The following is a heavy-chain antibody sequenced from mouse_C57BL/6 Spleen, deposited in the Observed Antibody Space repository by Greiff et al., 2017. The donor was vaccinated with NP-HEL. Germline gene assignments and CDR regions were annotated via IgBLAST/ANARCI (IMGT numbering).Heavy chain of an antibody. J-gene: IGHJ4*01. CDR3: ATRNYGYAMDY. CDR2: IWGGGST. CDR1: GFSLTSYG. Sequence: QVQLKESGPGLVAPSQSLSITCTVSGFSLTSYGVDWVRQPPGKGLEWLGVIWGGGSTNDNSALMSRLSISTDNSKSHVFLNMNILQTDSTAMYYCATRNYGYAMDYWGQGTSVTVSS. D-gene: IGHD2-1*01. V-gene: IGHV2-9*01.